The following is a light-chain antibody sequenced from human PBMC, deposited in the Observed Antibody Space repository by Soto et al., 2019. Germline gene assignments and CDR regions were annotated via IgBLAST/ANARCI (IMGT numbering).Light chain of an antibody. CDR3: QHYGTSPFT. CDR1: QSIASSY. CDR2: GAS. V-gene: IGKV3-20*01. Sequence: EIVLTQSPGTLSLSPGERATLSCRASQSIASSYFGWYQQKPGQAPRLLIYGASSRATGIPDRFSGSGSGTDFTLIITRLEPEDFAVYYCQHYGTSPFTFGPGTKVEIK. J-gene: IGKJ3*01.